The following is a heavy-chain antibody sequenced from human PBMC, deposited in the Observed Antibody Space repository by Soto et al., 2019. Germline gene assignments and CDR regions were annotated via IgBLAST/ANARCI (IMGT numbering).Heavy chain of an antibody. CDR3: ASGEYSHCDL. Sequence: SETLSRTSAVSGHSVSTKNWWTWVRQPPGKGLEWIGEIDYSGSTNYNSSRKSRVTISVDKTKNQFSLNLSSETAADTAVYYCASGEYSHCDLWRQRTLVRVSS. CDR2: IDYSGST. J-gene: IGHJ5*02. D-gene: IGHD4-17*01. CDR1: GHSVSTKNW. V-gene: IGHV4-4*02.